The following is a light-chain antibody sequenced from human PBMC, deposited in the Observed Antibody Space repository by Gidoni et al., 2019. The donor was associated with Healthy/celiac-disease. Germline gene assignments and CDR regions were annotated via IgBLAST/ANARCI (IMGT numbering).Light chain of an antibody. Sequence: DIVLTQSPGTLSLSPGERATLSCRASQSVSSSYLAWYQQKPGQAPRLHIYGASSRATGIPDRFSGSGSGTDFTLTISRLGPEDFAVYYCQQYGSSPTWTFGQGTKVEIK. CDR1: QSVSSSY. CDR2: GAS. V-gene: IGKV3-20*01. J-gene: IGKJ1*01. CDR3: QQYGSSPTWT.